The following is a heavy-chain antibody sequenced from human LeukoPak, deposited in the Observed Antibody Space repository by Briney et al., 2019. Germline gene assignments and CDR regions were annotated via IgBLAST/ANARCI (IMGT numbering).Heavy chain of an antibody. CDR2: IYYSGST. CDR1: GGSISSYY. CDR3: ARHFVPEHSSSWYYFDY. Sequence: SETLSLTCTVSGGSISSYYWSWIRQPPGKGLEWIGYIYYSGSTNYNPSLKSRVTISVDTSKNQFSLKLSSVTAADTAVYYCARHFVPEHSSSWYYFDYWGQGTLVTVSS. D-gene: IGHD6-13*01. J-gene: IGHJ4*02. V-gene: IGHV4-59*08.